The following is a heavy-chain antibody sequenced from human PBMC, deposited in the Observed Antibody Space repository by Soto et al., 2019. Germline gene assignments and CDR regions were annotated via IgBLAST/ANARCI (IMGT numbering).Heavy chain of an antibody. CDR1: GGSISSGDYY. J-gene: IGHJ4*02. V-gene: IGHV4-30-4*01. CDR2: IYYSGST. Sequence: SETLSLTCTVSGGSISSGDYYWSWIRQPPGKGLEWIGYIYYSGSTYYNPSLKSRVTISVDTSKNQFSLKLSSVTAADTAVYYCARGEPYYYGSGSYLGPIDYWCQGTLVT. CDR3: ARGEPYYYGSGSYLGPIDY. D-gene: IGHD3-10*01.